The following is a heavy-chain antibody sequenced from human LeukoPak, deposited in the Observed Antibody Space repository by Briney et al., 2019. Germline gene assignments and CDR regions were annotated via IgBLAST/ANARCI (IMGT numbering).Heavy chain of an antibody. J-gene: IGHJ4*02. D-gene: IGHD3-22*01. Sequence: GGSLRLSCAASGFTFSSNGMHWVRQAPGKGLEWVAVISYDGSNKYYADSVKGRFTISRGNSKNTLYLQMNSLRAEDTAVYYCAKDSYYYDSSGPPGDYWGQGTLVTVSS. CDR1: GFTFSSNG. CDR3: AKDSYYYDSSGPPGDY. V-gene: IGHV3-30*18. CDR2: ISYDGSNK.